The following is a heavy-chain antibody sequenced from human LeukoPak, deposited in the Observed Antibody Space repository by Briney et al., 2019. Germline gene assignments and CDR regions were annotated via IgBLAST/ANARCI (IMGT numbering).Heavy chain of an antibody. CDR2: ISNSGGDT. V-gene: IGHV3-23*01. J-gene: IGHJ1*01. D-gene: IGHD2-15*01. CDR3: AQQLGYCSGGTCYFTY. Sequence: PGGSLRLSCAASGFTFSSYAMSWVRQAPGKGLEWVAAISNSGGDTFYSDSGKGRFTIARDNSKNTLYLQMNSLRVGDTAVYYCAQQLGYCSGGTCYFTYWGQGTLVTVSS. CDR1: GFTFSSYA.